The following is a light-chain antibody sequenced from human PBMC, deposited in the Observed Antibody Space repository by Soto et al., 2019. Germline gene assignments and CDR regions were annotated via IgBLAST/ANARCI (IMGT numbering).Light chain of an antibody. J-gene: IGKJ1*01. V-gene: IGKV3-15*01. CDR1: QSISVN. Sequence: EIVMTQSPATLSVSPGERVTLSGRASQSISVNLAWYQQKPGQAPRLLIYNTVTRATGIPARFSGSSSSTGLLLTISGLHSDDSAVYFCQQYNDWPQTFGQGTKVEIK. CDR3: QQYNDWPQT. CDR2: NTV.